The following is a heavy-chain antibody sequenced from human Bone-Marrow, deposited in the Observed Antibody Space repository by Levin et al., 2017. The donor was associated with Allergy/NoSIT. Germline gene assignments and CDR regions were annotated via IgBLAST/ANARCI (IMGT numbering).Heavy chain of an antibody. CDR3: ARDQKDSSGYYWDY. V-gene: IGHV3-23*01. D-gene: IGHD3-22*01. J-gene: IGHJ4*02. CDR1: GFIFSGYT. CDR2: VSGSGDTS. Sequence: PGGSLRLSCAASGFIFSGYTMSWVRQAPGKGLEWVSAVSGSGDTSFYAESVKGRFTISRDNSKDTLYMQMNSLRAEDTAVYYCARDQKDSSGYYWDYWGQGTLVSVSS.